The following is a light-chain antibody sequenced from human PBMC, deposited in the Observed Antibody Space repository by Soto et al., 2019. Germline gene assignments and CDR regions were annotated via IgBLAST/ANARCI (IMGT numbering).Light chain of an antibody. CDR1: QCVSSSY. V-gene: IGKV3-20*01. CDR2: GAS. CDR3: QQYGSSPLT. J-gene: IGKJ4*01. Sequence: EIVLTQSPGTLSLSPGERATLSCRASQCVSSSYLAWYQQKPGQAPRLLIYGASTRATGIPDRFSGSGSGTDFTFTISRLESEDFAVYFCQQYGSSPLTFGGGTKVEIK.